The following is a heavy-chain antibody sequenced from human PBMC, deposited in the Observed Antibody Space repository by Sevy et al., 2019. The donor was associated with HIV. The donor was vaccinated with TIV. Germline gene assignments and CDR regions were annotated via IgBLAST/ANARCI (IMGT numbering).Heavy chain of an antibody. CDR1: GYSFSSYW. CDR3: ASLGVGQQFLV. D-gene: IGHD6-13*01. J-gene: IGHJ6*02. CDR2: IYPGDSGDSDI. Sequence: GESLKISCKGSGYSFSSYWIAWVRQMPGNGLEWMGIIYPGDSGDSDIRYSPSFQGQVTISADKSISAAYLQWSSLKASDTAMYYCASLGVGQQFLVWGQGTTVTVSS. V-gene: IGHV5-51*01.